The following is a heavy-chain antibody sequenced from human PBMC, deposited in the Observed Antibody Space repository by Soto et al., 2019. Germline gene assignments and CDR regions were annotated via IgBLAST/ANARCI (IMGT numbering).Heavy chain of an antibody. D-gene: IGHD2-2*01. Sequence: QEQLVQSGAEVKKPGSSVKVSCKASGGTFSSYAISWVRQAPGQGLERRGGIIPNSETTNYAQKFQGRVTITADESTSTAYMELSSLRSEDTAVYYCARSQDSSTSLAIYYYYYYGMDVWGQGTTVTVSS. CDR1: GGTFSSYA. V-gene: IGHV1-69*01. CDR2: IIPNSETT. CDR3: ARSQDSSTSLAIYYYYYYGMDV. J-gene: IGHJ6*02.